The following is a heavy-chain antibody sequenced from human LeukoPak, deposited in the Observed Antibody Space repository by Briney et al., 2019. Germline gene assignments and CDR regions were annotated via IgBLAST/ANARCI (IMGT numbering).Heavy chain of an antibody. CDR2: ISGSSSYI. CDR1: GFTFSSYS. D-gene: IGHD6-25*01. CDR3: ARGSIAAVHAFDI. J-gene: IGHJ3*02. V-gene: IGHV3-21*01. Sequence: GGSLRLSCAASGFTFSSYSMNWVRQAPGKGLEWVSSISGSSSYIYYADSVKGRFTISRDNAKNSLYLQMNSLRAEDTAVYYCARGSIAAVHAFDIWGQGAMVTVSS.